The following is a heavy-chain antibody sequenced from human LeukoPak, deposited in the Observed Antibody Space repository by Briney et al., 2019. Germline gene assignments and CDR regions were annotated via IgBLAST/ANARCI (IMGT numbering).Heavy chain of an antibody. D-gene: IGHD2-2*02. Sequence: SVKVSCKASGGTFSSYAISWVRQAPGQGLEWMGGIIPIFGTANYAQKFQGRVTITADESTSTAYMELTYVRSDDTAVYYCTIIPNVILYTHYFEYWGQGTLVTVSS. CDR2: IIPIFGTA. CDR3: TIIPNVILYTHYFEY. CDR1: GGTFSSYA. J-gene: IGHJ4*02. V-gene: IGHV1-69*13.